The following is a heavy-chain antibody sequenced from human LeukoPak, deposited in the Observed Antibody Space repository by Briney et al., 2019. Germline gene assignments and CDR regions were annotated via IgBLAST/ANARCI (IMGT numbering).Heavy chain of an antibody. Sequence: SETLSLTCTVSGGSISSSSYYWSWIRQPPGKGLEWIGYMYYSGTTNYNPSLKGRVTISVDTSKNQFSLKLSSVTAADTAVYYCARDLYYYDSSGYWSGFDYWGQGTLVTVSS. CDR1: GGSISSSSYY. CDR2: MYYSGTT. D-gene: IGHD3-22*01. J-gene: IGHJ4*02. CDR3: ARDLYYYDSSGYWSGFDY. V-gene: IGHV4-61*01.